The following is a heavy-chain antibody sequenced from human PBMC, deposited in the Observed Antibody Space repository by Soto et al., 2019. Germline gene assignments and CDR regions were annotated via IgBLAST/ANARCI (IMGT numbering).Heavy chain of an antibody. V-gene: IGHV3-11*01. CDR1: GFTFSDYY. Sequence: GGSLRLSCAASGFTFSDYYMNWIRQAPGKGLEWLSYISGGGGSTIYYADSVKGRFTISRDNAGNSLYLQMNSLTVEDTAVYYCARARGYYDRSGYDYWGQGTLVTVSS. CDR2: ISGGGGSTI. J-gene: IGHJ4*02. D-gene: IGHD3-22*01. CDR3: ARARGYYDRSGYDY.